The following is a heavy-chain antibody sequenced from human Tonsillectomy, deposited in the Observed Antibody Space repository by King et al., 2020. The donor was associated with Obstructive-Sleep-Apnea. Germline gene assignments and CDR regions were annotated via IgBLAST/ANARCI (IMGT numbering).Heavy chain of an antibody. Sequence: QLVQSGAEVKKPGESLKISCKGSGYSFTSYWIGWVRQKPGKGLEWMGIIYPGDSDTRYSPSFQGQVTISADKSISTAYLQWSSLKASDTAMYYCAKAGYCSSTSCYRNAFDIWGQGTMVTVSS. CDR3: AKAGYCSSTSCYRNAFDI. D-gene: IGHD2-2*02. CDR2: IYPGDSDT. J-gene: IGHJ3*02. CDR1: GYSFTSYW. V-gene: IGHV5-51*01.